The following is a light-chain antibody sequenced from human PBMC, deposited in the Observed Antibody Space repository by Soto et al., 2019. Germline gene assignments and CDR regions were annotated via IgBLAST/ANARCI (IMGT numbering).Light chain of an antibody. CDR1: SSNIGINT. CDR2: SNN. J-gene: IGLJ1*01. Sequence: QPVLTQPPSASGTPGQRVTISCSGSSSNIGINTVNWYQQLPGTAPKLLIYSNNQRPSGVPDRFSGSKSGTSASLAISVLQSDDEVDYYCAAWDDSLNALCVFGTGPKVTVL. CDR3: AAWDDSLNALCV. V-gene: IGLV1-44*01.